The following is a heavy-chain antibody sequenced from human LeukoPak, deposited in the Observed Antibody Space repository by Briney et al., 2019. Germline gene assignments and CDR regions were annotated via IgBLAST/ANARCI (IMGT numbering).Heavy chain of an antibody. V-gene: IGHV3-9*01. CDR2: ISWNSGSI. CDR3: AKGRDGYNRELDY. CDR1: GFTFDDYA. Sequence: QPGGSLGLSCAASGFTFDDYAMHWVRQAPGKGLEWVSGISWNSGSIGYADSVKGRFTISRDNAKNSLYLQMNSLRAEDTALYYCAKGRDGYNRELDYWGQGTLVTVSS. J-gene: IGHJ4*02. D-gene: IGHD5-24*01.